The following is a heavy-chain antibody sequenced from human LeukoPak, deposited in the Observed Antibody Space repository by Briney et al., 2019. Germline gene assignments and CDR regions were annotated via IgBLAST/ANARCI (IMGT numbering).Heavy chain of an antibody. CDR1: GFTFSTYS. J-gene: IGHJ4*02. CDR3: LSGYYF. CDR2: TSSSSTTT. D-gene: IGHD3-22*01. Sequence: PGGPPRLSCAASGFTFSTYSMNWVRQAPGKGLEWVSYTSSSSTTTYYADSVKGRFTISRDNAKNSLYLQMNSLRAEDTAVYYCLSGYYFWGQGTLVTVSS. V-gene: IGHV3-48*04.